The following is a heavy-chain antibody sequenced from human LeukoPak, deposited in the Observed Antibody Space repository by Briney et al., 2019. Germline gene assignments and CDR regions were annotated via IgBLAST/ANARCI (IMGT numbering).Heavy chain of an antibody. D-gene: IGHD1-26*01. CDR2: IYPGDSGP. J-gene: IGHJ3*01. CDR3: GMSGNRVPLQDDVFDV. CDR1: GYSSTSYC. V-gene: IGHV5-51*01. Sequence: GESLQISCKASGYSSTSYCIVWVRQMPGKGRVGMGTIYPGDSGPTYTPSFQGQVTIPVDKSINTAYLQWSSLQASDTALYYCGMSGNRVPLQDDVFDVWGQGTMVTVST.